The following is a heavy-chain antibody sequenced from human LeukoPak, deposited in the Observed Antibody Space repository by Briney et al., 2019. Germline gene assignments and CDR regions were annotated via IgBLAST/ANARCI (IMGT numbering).Heavy chain of an antibody. J-gene: IGHJ4*02. CDR2: ISGSGGST. CDR1: GFTFSSYA. Sequence: PGGSLRLSCTASGFTFSSYAMSWVRQAPGKGLEWVSGISGSGGSTYYADSVKGRFTISRDNSKNTLYLQMNSLRAEDTAVYYCATSPVDIVVVPAAIRRGYFDYWGQGTLVTVSS. D-gene: IGHD2-2*02. CDR3: ATSPVDIVVVPAAIRRGYFDY. V-gene: IGHV3-23*01.